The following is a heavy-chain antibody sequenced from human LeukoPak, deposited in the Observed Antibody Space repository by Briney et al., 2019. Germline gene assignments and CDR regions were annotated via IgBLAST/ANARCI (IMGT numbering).Heavy chain of an antibody. CDR3: ARDSGSGSNDY. V-gene: IGHV1-3*01. Sequence: ASVKVSCKASGYTFTSYAIHWVRQAPGQRLEWMGWISAGNGNTKYSQNFQGRVTFISNTSTTTAFMELSSLRSEDAAVYYCARDSGSGSNDYWGQGTLVTVSS. J-gene: IGHJ4*02. D-gene: IGHD1-26*01. CDR2: ISAGNGNT. CDR1: GYTFTSYA.